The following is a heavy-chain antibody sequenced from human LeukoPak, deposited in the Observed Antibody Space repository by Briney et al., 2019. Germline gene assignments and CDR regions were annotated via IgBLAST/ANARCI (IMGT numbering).Heavy chain of an antibody. Sequence: SETLSLTCTVSGGSISNYYWSWIRQPPGKGLEWVGYIFHTGSTGYNPSLKSRVIMSVETSQNRFSLKMFSVTAADTAVYFCAREDSGYDYSPFYYWGQGILVTVSS. CDR3: AREDSGYDYSPFYY. CDR2: IFHTGST. CDR1: GGSISNYY. J-gene: IGHJ4*02. V-gene: IGHV4-59*01. D-gene: IGHD5-12*01.